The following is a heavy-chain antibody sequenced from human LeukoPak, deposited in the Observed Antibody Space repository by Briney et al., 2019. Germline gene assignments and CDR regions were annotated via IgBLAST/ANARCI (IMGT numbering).Heavy chain of an antibody. V-gene: IGHV1-24*01. CDR1: GYTLTELS. CDR2: FDPEDGET. Sequence: ASVKVSCKVSGYTLTELSMHWVRQAPGKGLEWMGSFDPEDGETIYAQKFQGRVTMTEDTSTDTAYMELSSMRSEDTAVYYCATEQHRGYSSGWRYFDYWGQGTLVTVSS. D-gene: IGHD6-19*01. CDR3: ATEQHRGYSSGWRYFDY. J-gene: IGHJ4*02.